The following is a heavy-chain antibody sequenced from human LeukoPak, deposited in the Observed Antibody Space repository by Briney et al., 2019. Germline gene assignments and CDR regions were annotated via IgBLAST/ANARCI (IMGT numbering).Heavy chain of an antibody. CDR1: GYTFTSYG. CDR2: ISAYNGDT. V-gene: IGHV1-18*01. J-gene: IGHJ4*02. CDR3: AREVDYRSGYYSDY. Sequence: ASVKVSCKASGYTFTSYGISWVRQAPGQGLEWMGWISAYNGDTNYAQKLQGRVTMTTDTSTSTAYMELRSLRSDDTAVYFCAREVDYRSGYYSDYWGQGTLVTV. D-gene: IGHD3-22*01.